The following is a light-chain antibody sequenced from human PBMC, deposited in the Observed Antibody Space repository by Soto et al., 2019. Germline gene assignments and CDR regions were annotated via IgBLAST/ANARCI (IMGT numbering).Light chain of an antibody. CDR2: YDS. CDR3: QVWDSSSDHHWV. CDR1: NLGSKS. Sequence: SYELTQPPSVSVAPGKTARITSGGNNLGSKSVHWYQQMPGQAPLLVIYYDSDRPSGIPERYSGSNSGNTATLTVSRVEAGDDADYYCQVWDSSSDHHWVFGGGTKRTVL. V-gene: IGLV3-21*04. J-gene: IGLJ3*02.